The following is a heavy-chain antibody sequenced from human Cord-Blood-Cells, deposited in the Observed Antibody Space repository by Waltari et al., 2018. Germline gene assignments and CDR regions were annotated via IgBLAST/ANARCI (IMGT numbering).Heavy chain of an antibody. Sequence: QLQLQESGPGLVKPSETLSLTCTVSGGSISSSSYYWGWIRPPPGKGLEWIGSIYYSGSTYYNPSLKSRGTITVDTSKNQFSLKLSSVTAADTAVYYCARVTDGITIFGVVIDYWGQGTLVTVSS. CDR1: GGSISSSSYY. CDR3: ARVTDGITIFGVVIDY. V-gene: IGHV4-39*01. CDR2: IYYSGST. D-gene: IGHD3-3*01. J-gene: IGHJ4*02.